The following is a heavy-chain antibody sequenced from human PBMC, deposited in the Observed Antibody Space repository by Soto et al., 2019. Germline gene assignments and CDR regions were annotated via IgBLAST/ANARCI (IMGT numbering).Heavy chain of an antibody. J-gene: IGHJ6*02. CDR3: ARDKAGMVRGVPEYYYYGMDV. CDR1: GGTFSSYA. V-gene: IGHV1-69*13. CDR2: IIPIFGTA. Sequence: AAVKVSCKASGGTFSSYAISWVRQAPGQGLEWMGGIIPIFGTANYAQKFQGRVTITADESTSTAYMELSSLRSEDTAVYYCARDKAGMVRGVPEYYYYGMDVWGQGTTVTVSS. D-gene: IGHD3-10*01.